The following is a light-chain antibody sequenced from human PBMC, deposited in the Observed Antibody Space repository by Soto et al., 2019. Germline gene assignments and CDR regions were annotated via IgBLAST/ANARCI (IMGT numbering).Light chain of an antibody. J-gene: IGLJ1*01. V-gene: IGLV2-14*01. Sequence: QSALTQPASVSGSPGQSTTISCTGTSSDVGGYNYVSWYQQHPGKAPKLMIYDVSNRPSGVSNRFSGSKSGNTASLTISGLQAEDEADYYCSSYTSSRDVFGTGTKVTVL. CDR2: DVS. CDR1: SSDVGGYNY. CDR3: SSYTSSRDV.